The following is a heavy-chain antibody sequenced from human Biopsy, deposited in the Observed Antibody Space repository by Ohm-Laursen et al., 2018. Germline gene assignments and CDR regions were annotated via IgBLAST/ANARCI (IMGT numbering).Heavy chain of an antibody. D-gene: IGHD6-6*01. CDR3: ARGYSRRVSIFEASIYWFDT. CDR2: MIPSSGKT. CDR1: GYSFSTYD. Sequence: ASVKVSCNASGYSFSTYDVNWVRQTRGQGLEWMGWMIPSSGKTGYAQRFQGRVTLTMNTSISTAYMELSGPRPEDTAVYFCARGYSRRVSIFEASIYWFDTWGQGTLVTVSS. V-gene: IGHV1-8*01. J-gene: IGHJ5*02.